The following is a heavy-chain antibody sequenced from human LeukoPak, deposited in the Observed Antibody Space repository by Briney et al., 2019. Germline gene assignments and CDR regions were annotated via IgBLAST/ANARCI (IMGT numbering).Heavy chain of an antibody. D-gene: IGHD3-9*01. V-gene: IGHV4-61*02. CDR1: GGSISSGSYY. J-gene: IGHJ6*03. CDR2: INTSGST. CDR3: ARDTLLLRYFDWSPMDV. Sequence: SETLSLTCTVSGGSISSGSYYWSWIRQPAGKGLEWIGSINTSGSTNYSPSLKSRVTISVDTSKNQFSLKLSSVTAADTAVYYCARDTLLLRYFDWSPMDVWGKGTTVTVSS.